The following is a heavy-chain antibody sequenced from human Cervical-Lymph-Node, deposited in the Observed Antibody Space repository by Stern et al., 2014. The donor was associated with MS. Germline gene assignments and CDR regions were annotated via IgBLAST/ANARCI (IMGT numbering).Heavy chain of an antibody. CDR2: NFSNDEK. Sequence: ESGPVLVKPTETLTLTCTVSGFSLSNARMGVSWIRQPPGKALEWLAHNFSNDEKSYSTSLKSRLTISKDTSKSQVVLTMTNMDPVDTATYYCARYSSGWFHDAFDIWGQGTMVTVSS. CDR1: GFSLSNARMG. D-gene: IGHD6-19*01. J-gene: IGHJ3*02. CDR3: ARYSSGWFHDAFDI. V-gene: IGHV2-26*01.